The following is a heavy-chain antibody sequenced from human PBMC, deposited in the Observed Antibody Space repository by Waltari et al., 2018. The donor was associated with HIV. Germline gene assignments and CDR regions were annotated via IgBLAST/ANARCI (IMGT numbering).Heavy chain of an antibody. D-gene: IGHD6-19*01. Sequence: QVQLVESGGGVVQPGGSLRLSCAASGFTFSSYGMHWVRQAPGKGLEWVALIRYDGSNKYYADSVKGRFTISRDNSKNTLYLQMNSLRAEDTAVYYCAKDRGSGWYCMDYWGQGTLVTVSS. V-gene: IGHV3-30*02. CDR2: IRYDGSNK. CDR1: GFTFSSYG. J-gene: IGHJ4*02. CDR3: AKDRGSGWYCMDY.